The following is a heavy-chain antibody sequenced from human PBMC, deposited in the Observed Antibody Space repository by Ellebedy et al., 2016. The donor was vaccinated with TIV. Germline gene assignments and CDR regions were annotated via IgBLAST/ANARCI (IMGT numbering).Heavy chain of an antibody. CDR2: ISGNLQSV. CDR1: GFTFQIYT. J-gene: IGHJ5*02. CDR3: ATDRPHSCFDP. V-gene: IGHV3-21*06. Sequence: GESLKISCEASGFTFQIYTMTWVRQTPGKGLEWVSSISGNLQSVNYSDSVKGRFTTSRDNANNSLFLQMDSLRAEDTAVYYCATDRPHSCFDPWGQGTLVTVSS. D-gene: IGHD1-14*01.